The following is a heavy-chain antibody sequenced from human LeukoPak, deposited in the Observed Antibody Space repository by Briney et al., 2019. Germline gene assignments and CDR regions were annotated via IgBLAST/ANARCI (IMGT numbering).Heavy chain of an antibody. CDR2: ISGSGTNT. CDR3: AKSSRPVTAMAFFDY. CDR1: GFTFSRYW. D-gene: IGHD5-18*01. Sequence: GGSLRLSCAASGFTFSRYWMSWVRQAPGKGLEWVSGISGSGTNTNYADSVKGRFTISRDNSKNTVYLQMKSLRAEDTAVYYCAKSSRPVTAMAFFDYWGQGTLVTVSS. J-gene: IGHJ4*02. V-gene: IGHV3-23*01.